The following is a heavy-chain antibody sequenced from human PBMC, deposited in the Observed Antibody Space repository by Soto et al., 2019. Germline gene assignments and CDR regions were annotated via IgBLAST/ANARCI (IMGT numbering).Heavy chain of an antibody. CDR3: ARVVASQSGYWFDP. D-gene: IGHD3-22*01. V-gene: IGHV4-30-2*01. CDR2: IYHSGST. Sequence: SETLSLTCTVSGGSISSGGYYWSWIRQPPGKGLEWIGYIYHSGSTYYNPSLKSRVTISVDRSKNQFSLKLSSVTAADTAVYYCARVVASQSGYWFDPWGQGTLVTVSS. J-gene: IGHJ5*02. CDR1: GGSISSGGYY.